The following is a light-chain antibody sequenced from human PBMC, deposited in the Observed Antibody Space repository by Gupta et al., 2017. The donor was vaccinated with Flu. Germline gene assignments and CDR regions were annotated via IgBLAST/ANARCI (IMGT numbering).Light chain of an antibody. V-gene: IGLV1-40*01. CDR3: QSYDSSLSGPYVV. Sequence: QSVLTQPPSVSGAPGSRVTISCTGSSSNLGAGFDVNWYQHFPGAAPKLLIYGNNNRPSGVPDRFSGSKSGTSASLAIAGLQGEDEADYYCQSYDSSLSGPYVVFGGGTKLTVL. CDR1: SSNLGAGFD. CDR2: GNN. J-gene: IGLJ2*01.